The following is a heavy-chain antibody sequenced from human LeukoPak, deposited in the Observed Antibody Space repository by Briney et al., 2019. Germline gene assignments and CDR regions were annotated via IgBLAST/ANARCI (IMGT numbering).Heavy chain of an antibody. D-gene: IGHD2-2*01. CDR3: AREPRIVVVPAAILGAFDI. CDR2: IYYSGGT. V-gene: IGHV4-59*01. CDR1: GGPISSYY. J-gene: IGHJ3*02. Sequence: TSEPLSLPCTVSGGPISSYYWSWIRKPPGKGLEWTGYIYYSGGTHSNPSLKSPVSLSVDTSKNQFSLKLSSVTAADTAVYYCAREPRIVVVPAAILGAFDIWGQGTMVTVSS.